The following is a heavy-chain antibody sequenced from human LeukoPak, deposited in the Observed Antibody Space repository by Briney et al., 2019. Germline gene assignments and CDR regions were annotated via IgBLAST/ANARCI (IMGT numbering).Heavy chain of an antibody. CDR3: ARDWDSSSGRPGVRYFDL. V-gene: IGHV1-18*01. CDR2: ICAYNGNT. CDR1: GYTFTSCG. J-gene: IGHJ2*01. D-gene: IGHD6-13*01. Sequence: GASVNVSCKASGYTFTSCGISWVRQAPGQGLEWMGWICAYNGNTNYAQKLQGRVTMTTDTSTSTAYMELRSLRSDDTAVYYCARDWDSSSGRPGVRYFDLWGRGTLVTVSS.